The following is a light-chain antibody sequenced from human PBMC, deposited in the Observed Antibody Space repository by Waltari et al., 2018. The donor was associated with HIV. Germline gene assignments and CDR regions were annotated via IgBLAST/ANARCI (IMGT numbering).Light chain of an antibody. CDR3: QQSYITSYS. J-gene: IGKJ2*03. Sequence: DIQMTQSPSSLSASIGVGVTITCRASQSINNYLNWYQQKPGKAPKLLIYAASTLQSGVPARFSGSGSGTYFTLTISSLLPEDFATYYCQQSYITSYSFGQGTKLEIK. V-gene: IGKV1-39*01. CDR2: AAS. CDR1: QSINNY.